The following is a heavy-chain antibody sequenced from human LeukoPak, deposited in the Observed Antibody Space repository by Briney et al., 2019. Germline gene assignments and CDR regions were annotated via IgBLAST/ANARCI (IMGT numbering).Heavy chain of an antibody. CDR3: ARLYGDYA. V-gene: IGHV4-59*01. CDR1: GGSISIYY. D-gene: IGHD4-17*01. CDR2: IYYSGST. Sequence: SETLSLTCTVSGGSISIYYWSWIRQPPGKGLEWIGYIYYSGSTNYNPSLKSRVTISVDTSKNQFSLKLSSVTAADTAVYYCARLYGDYAWGQGTLVTVSS. J-gene: IGHJ5*02.